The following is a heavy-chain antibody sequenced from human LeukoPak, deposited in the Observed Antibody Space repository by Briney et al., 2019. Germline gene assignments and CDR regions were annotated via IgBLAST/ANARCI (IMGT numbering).Heavy chain of an antibody. D-gene: IGHD2-15*01. J-gene: IGHJ4*02. V-gene: IGHV3-23*01. CDR3: ANKGGYCSGGTCYGPLDF. CDR1: GFVFINYA. CDR2: IIGSGDNT. Sequence: PGGSLRVSCAASGFVFINYAMNWVRQAPGKGLEWVAAIIGSGDNTYYADSVKGRFTISRDNSKNTLYLQMNSLRAEDMAVYYCANKGGYCSGGTCYGPLDFWGQGTLVTVSS.